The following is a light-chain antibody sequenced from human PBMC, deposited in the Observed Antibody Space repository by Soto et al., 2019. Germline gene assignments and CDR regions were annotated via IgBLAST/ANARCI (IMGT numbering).Light chain of an antibody. J-gene: IGKJ5*01. V-gene: IGKV3-15*01. CDR3: QQYGSSPLIT. CDR2: DAS. CDR1: QSVSSK. Sequence: EIVMTQSPGTLSVSPGERVTLSCRASQSVSSKLVWYQRKPGQTPRLLIYDASTRATGMPGRFSGSGSGTEFTLTISSLQSEDFAVYHCQQYGSSPLITFGQGTRLEI.